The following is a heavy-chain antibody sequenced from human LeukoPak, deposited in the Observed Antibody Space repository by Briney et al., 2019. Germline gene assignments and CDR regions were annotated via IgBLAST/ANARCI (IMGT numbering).Heavy chain of an antibody. J-gene: IGHJ4*02. V-gene: IGHV3-23*01. Sequence: PGGSLRLSCAASGFTSSSYAMSWVRQAPGKGLECVSAMSGSGGNTYYADSVKGRFTISRDNAKNSLYLQMNSLRAEDTAVYYCARYIAAAGTVDYWGQGTLVTVSS. CDR1: GFTSSSYA. D-gene: IGHD6-13*01. CDR2: MSGSGGNT. CDR3: ARYIAAAGTVDY.